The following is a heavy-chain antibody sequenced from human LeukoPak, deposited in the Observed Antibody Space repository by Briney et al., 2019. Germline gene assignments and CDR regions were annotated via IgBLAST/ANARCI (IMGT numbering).Heavy chain of an antibody. Sequence: GGSLRLSCAISGFTVSNNYMSWVRQPPGKGLEWVSVIYSGGSTYYADSVKGRFTISRDNAKNTLYLQMNSLRAEDTAVYYCARDPEWLLYRYLDYWGQGTLVTVSS. D-gene: IGHD3-3*01. CDR2: IYSGGST. CDR3: ARDPEWLLYRYLDY. V-gene: IGHV3-66*01. J-gene: IGHJ4*02. CDR1: GFTVSNNY.